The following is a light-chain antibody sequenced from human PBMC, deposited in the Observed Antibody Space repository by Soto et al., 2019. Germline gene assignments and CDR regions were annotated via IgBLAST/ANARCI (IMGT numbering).Light chain of an antibody. J-gene: IGLJ1*01. CDR1: SSDVGGYNS. V-gene: IGLV2-14*01. CDR2: EVS. CDR3: SSYTGSYSYV. Sequence: QSVLTQAASVSGSPGQSITISCTGTSSDVGGYNSVSWYQQHPGKAPKLMIYEVSNRPSGVSSRFSGSKSANTASLTISGLQAEDEADYYCSSYTGSYSYVFGTGTKVTVL.